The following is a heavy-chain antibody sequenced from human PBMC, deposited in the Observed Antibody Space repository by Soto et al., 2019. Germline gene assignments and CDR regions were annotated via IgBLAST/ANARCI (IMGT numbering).Heavy chain of an antibody. D-gene: IGHD6-13*01. CDR2: IFAGNGDT. V-gene: IGHV1-3*01. Sequence: ASVKVSCKASGYTFTSYYMHWVRQAPGQGLEWMAWIFAGNGDTKYSQKFQGRVTITRDTSANTAYMELTGLGSEDTAVYYCARGTGTSWFDYWGQGTLVTVSS. CDR3: ARGTGTSWFDY. CDR1: GYTFTSYY. J-gene: IGHJ4*02.